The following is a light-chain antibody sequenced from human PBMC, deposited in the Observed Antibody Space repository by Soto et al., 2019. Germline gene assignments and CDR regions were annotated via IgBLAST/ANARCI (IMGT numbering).Light chain of an antibody. CDR1: QSLLYYSNNKNY. V-gene: IGKV4-1*01. Sequence: DIVMTQSPDSLPVSLGERATINCKSSQSLLYYSNNKNYLAWYQQKPGQPPKLLLYWASTRESGVPDRFSGRGSGTDFTLTISSLQAEDVAVYDCQQYYSNPPTFGGGTKVEIK. J-gene: IGKJ4*01. CDR2: WAS. CDR3: QQYYSNPPT.